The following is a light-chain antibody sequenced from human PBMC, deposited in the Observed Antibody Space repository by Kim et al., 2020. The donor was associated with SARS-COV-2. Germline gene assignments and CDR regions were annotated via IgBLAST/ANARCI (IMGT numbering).Light chain of an antibody. V-gene: IGLV1-47*01. Sequence: QRVTISCSGSSSNFGSNYVYWYQQLPGTAPKHLIYRNNQRPSGVPDRFSGSKSGTSASLAISGLRSEDEADYYCAAWDDSLSGRGVFGGGTQLTVL. J-gene: IGLJ3*02. CDR3: AAWDDSLSGRGV. CDR2: RNN. CDR1: SSNFGSNY.